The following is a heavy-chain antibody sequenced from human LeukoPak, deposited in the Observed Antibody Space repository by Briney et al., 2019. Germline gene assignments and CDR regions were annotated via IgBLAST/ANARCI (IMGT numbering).Heavy chain of an antibody. D-gene: IGHD4-11*01. CDR1: GGSISNYY. CDR3: ARGFYSPHY. J-gene: IGHJ4*02. V-gene: IGHV4-59*08. Sequence: PSETLSLTCTVSGGSISNYYWSWIRQPPGKGLEWIGYIYYSGSTNYNPSLRSRVTISVDSSKNQFSLKLISVTAADTAVYYCARGFYSPHYWGQGTLVSVSS. CDR2: IYYSGST.